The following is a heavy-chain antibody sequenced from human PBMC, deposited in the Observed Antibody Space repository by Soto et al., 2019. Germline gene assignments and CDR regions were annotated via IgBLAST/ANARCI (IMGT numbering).Heavy chain of an antibody. CDR1: GFTFDYYA. V-gene: IGHV3-9*01. Sequence: EVQLVESGGAVVQPGRSLRLSCAASGFTFDYYAIHWVRQVPGKGLEWVSGINWNGDIIHYADSVKGRFTISRDNAKNSVSLKINSLRAEDTALYYCAKDRIGRFYAIDVWGQGTTVTVSS. D-gene: IGHD3-16*01. J-gene: IGHJ6*02. CDR2: INWNGDII. CDR3: AKDRIGRFYAIDV.